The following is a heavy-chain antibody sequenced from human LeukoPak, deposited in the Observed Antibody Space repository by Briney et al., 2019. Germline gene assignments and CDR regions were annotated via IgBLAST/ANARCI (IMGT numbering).Heavy chain of an antibody. CDR2: INAGNGNT. J-gene: IGHJ4*02. CDR3: ARAQGNYYDSSGYFDY. D-gene: IGHD3-22*01. V-gene: IGHV1-3*03. CDR1: GYTFTSYA. Sequence: ASVKVSCKASGYTFTSYAMHWVRQAPGQRLEWMGWINAGNGNTKYSQEFQGRVTMTRDMSTSTVYMELSSLRSEDTAVYYCARAQGNYYDSSGYFDYWGQGTLVTVSS.